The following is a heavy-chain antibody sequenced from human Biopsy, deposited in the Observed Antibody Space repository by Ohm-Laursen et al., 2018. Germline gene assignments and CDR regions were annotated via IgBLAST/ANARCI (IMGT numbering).Heavy chain of an antibody. CDR1: GGSFSSYA. CDR3: ARDALGGGSYRFFY. D-gene: IGHD1-26*01. Sequence: ASVKVSYKPSGGSFSSYAISWVRQAPGQGLEWMGGIIPIFGTANYAQKFQGRVTITADESTSTAYMELSSLRSDDTAVYYCARDALGGGSYRFFYWGQGSLVTVSS. CDR2: IIPIFGTA. V-gene: IGHV1-69*13. J-gene: IGHJ4*02.